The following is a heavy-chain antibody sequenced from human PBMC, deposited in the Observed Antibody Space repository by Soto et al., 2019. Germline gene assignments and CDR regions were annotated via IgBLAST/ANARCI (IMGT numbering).Heavy chain of an antibody. CDR2: IYYSGST. V-gene: IGHV4-59*01. J-gene: IGHJ4*02. Sequence: SETLSLSCTASGDSIRGDYWSGIRQPPGKGLEWIGYIYYSGSTNYNPSLKSRVTISVDTSKNQFSLKLSSVTAADTAVYYCARDKITGLFDYWGQGTLVTV. CDR1: GDSIRGDY. CDR3: ARDKITGLFDY. D-gene: IGHD2-8*02.